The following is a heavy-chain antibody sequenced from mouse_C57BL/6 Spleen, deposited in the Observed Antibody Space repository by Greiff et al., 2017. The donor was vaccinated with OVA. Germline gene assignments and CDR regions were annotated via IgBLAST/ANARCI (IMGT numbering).Heavy chain of an antibody. CDR3: ARGEFYWYFDV. V-gene: IGHV3-6*01. J-gene: IGHJ1*03. Sequence: EVQVVESGPGLVKPSQSLSLTCSVTGYSITSGYYWNWIRQFPGNKLEWMGYISYDGSNNYNPSLKNRISITRDTSKNQFFLKLNSVTTEDTATYYCARGEFYWYFDVWGTGTTVTVSS. CDR1: GYSITSGYY. CDR2: ISYDGSN.